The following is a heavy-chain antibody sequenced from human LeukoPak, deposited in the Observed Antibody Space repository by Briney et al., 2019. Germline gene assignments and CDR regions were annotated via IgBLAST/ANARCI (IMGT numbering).Heavy chain of an antibody. CDR1: GGTFSNYG. CDR2: IIPIFDTA. J-gene: IGHJ4*02. Sequence: GASVKVSCKTSGGTFSNYGINWVRQAPGQGLEWMGGIIPIFDTANYAQKFQGRVTISTDESTSTAYMELSSLRAEDTAVYYCARGLIQLWIFDYWGQGTLVTVSS. D-gene: IGHD5-18*01. V-gene: IGHV1-69*05. CDR3: ARGLIQLWIFDY.